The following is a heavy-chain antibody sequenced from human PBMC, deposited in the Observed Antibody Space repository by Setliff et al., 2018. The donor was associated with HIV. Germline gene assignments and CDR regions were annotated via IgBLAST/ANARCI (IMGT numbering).Heavy chain of an antibody. Sequence: SETLSLTCTVSGDSISSSYYWTWIRQPPGKGLEWIGYIYTSGSTNYNPSLKNRVTISVDTSKNQFSLKLSSVAAADTAVYYCAREGSDSSALDYWGQGTLVTVSS. V-gene: IGHV4-4*08. CDR2: IYTSGST. CDR3: AREGSDSSALDY. CDR1: GDSISSSYY. D-gene: IGHD3-22*01. J-gene: IGHJ4*02.